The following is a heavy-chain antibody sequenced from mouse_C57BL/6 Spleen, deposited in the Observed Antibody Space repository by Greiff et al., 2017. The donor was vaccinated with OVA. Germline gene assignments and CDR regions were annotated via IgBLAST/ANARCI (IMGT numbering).Heavy chain of an antibody. CDR2: FYPGSGSI. V-gene: IGHV1-62-2*01. J-gene: IGHJ2*01. CDR1: GYTFTEYP. Sequence: VQLQQSGAELVKPGASVKLSCKASGYTFTEYPIHWVKQRSGQGLEWIGWFYPGSGSIKYNEKFKDKATLTAAKSSSTVYMELSRFTSEDSAVYFCARDDGSHNCYYGSSYFDVWGQGTTLTVSS. D-gene: IGHD1-1*01. CDR3: ARDDGSHNCYYGSSYFDV.